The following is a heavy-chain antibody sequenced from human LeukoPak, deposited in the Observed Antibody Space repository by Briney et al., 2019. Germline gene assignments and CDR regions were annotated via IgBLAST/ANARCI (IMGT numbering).Heavy chain of an antibody. V-gene: IGHV3-23*01. CDR1: GFTFSSYA. CDR3: ARRYCSGGTCYFFDY. D-gene: IGHD2-15*01. Sequence: GGSLRLSCAASGFTFSSYAMSWVRQAPGKGLEWVSAISGSGGSTYYADSVKGRFTISRDNSKNTLYLQMNSLRAEDTAVYYCARRYCSGGTCYFFDYWGQGTLVTVSS. CDR2: ISGSGGST. J-gene: IGHJ4*02.